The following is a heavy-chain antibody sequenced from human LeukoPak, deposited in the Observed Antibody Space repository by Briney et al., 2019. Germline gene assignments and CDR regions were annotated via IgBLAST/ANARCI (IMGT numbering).Heavy chain of an antibody. V-gene: IGHV5-51*01. Sequence: GESLKISCKSSGYRFTNYWIGWVRQMPGKGLEWMGFIYPDDSGTIYSPSFQGRVTISADKSINTAYLQWSSLKASDTAMYYCARRGNSNWYFDYWGQGTLVTVSS. D-gene: IGHD6-13*01. CDR1: GYRFTNYW. CDR3: ARRGNSNWYFDY. CDR2: IYPDDSGT. J-gene: IGHJ4*02.